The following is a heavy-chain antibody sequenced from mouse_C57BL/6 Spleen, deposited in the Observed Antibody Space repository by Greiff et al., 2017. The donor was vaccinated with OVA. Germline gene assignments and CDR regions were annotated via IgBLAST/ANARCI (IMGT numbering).Heavy chain of an antibody. J-gene: IGHJ3*01. CDR2: IDPSDSDT. D-gene: IGHD2-4*01. V-gene: IGHV1-52*01. CDR1: GYTFTSYW. Sequence: QVQLQQPGAELVRPGSSVKLSCKASGYTFTSYWMHWVKQRPIQGLEWIGNIDPSDSDTHYNQKFKDKATLTVYKSSSTDYMQLSSLTSEDSAVYYCARYDYDVGFAYWGQGTLVTVSA. CDR3: ARYDYDVGFAY.